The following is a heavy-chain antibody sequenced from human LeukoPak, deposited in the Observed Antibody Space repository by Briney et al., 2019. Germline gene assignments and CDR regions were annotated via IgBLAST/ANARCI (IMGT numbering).Heavy chain of an antibody. CDR2: IYYSGSP. Sequence: PSETLSLTCTVSGGSISSSSYYWGWIRQPPGKGLEWIGSIYYSGSPYYNPSLKSRVTISVDTSKNQFSLKLSSVTAADTAVYYCATLGIGGYSGYSYYDSSGYLDYWGQGTLVTVSS. V-gene: IGHV4-39*01. D-gene: IGHD3-22*01. CDR1: GGSISSSSYY. CDR3: ATLGIGGYSGYSYYDSSGYLDY. J-gene: IGHJ4*02.